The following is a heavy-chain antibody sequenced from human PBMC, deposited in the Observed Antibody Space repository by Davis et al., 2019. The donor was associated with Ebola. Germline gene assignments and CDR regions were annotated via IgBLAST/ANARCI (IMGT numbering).Heavy chain of an antibody. D-gene: IGHD4-17*01. Sequence: SETLSLTCAVYGGSFSGYYWSWIRQPPGKGLEWIGEINHSGSTNYNPSLKSRVTISVDTSKNQFSLKLSSVTAADTAVYYCARSGFYGDYRVDYWGQGTLVTVSS. CDR1: GGSFSGYY. V-gene: IGHV4-34*01. CDR3: ARSGFYGDYRVDY. CDR2: INHSGST. J-gene: IGHJ4*02.